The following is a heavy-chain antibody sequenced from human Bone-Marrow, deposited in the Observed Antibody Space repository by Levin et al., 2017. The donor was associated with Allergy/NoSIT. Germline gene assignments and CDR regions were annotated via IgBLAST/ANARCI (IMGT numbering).Heavy chain of an antibody. D-gene: IGHD2-15*01. Sequence: GESLKISCAASRFTFSDHYMSWIRQAPGKGLEWLSYISSGGSTKHYADSVKGRFTISRDNAKNSLYLQMNSLRAEDTAVYYCASGRGHCIDGSCDLDYWGQGTLVTVSS. CDR1: RFTFSDHY. CDR3: ASGRGHCIDGSCDLDY. J-gene: IGHJ4*02. V-gene: IGHV3-11*01. CDR2: ISSGGSTK.